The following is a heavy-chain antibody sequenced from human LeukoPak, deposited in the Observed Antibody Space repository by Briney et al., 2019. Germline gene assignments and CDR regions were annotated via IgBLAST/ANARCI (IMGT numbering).Heavy chain of an antibody. J-gene: IGHJ4*02. CDR3: ARVPNTTSSIDY. CDR1: GGSFTDYY. CDR2: INHRGST. D-gene: IGHD6-6*01. Sequence: SETLSLTCAVYGGSFTDYYWSWIRQPPGKGLEWIGEINHRGSTNYNSSLKSRVTISVDRSKNQFSLKLNSVTAADTAVYFCARVPNTTSSIDYWGQGAPVTVSS. V-gene: IGHV4-34*01.